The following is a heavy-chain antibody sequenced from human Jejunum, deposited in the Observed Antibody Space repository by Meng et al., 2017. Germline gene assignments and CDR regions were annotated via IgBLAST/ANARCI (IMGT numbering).Heavy chain of an antibody. Sequence: EVEVVESGGGLVQPGGSLRLSCVVSGITSFFDAWMSWVRQVPGQGLEWVGRSVGRGGAIDYATPVRGRFFISRDDSKNTIYLEMSSLKTEDTAVYYCIWMTTTTTVDFWGPGTLVTVSS. V-gene: IGHV3-15*04. CDR2: SVGRGGAI. D-gene: IGHD4-17*01. J-gene: IGHJ4*02. CDR3: IWMTTTTTVDF. CDR1: GITSFFDAW.